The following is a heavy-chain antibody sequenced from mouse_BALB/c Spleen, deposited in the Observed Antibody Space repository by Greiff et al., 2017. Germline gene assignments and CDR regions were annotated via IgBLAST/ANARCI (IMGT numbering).Heavy chain of an antibody. CDR2: IYPGNSDT. Sequence: EVQLKESGTVLARPGASVKMSCKASGYTFTSYWMHWVKQRPGQGLEWIGAIYPGNSDTSYNQKFKGKAKLTAVTSTSTAYMELSSLTNEDSAVYYCTRGDGNYVAWFAYWGQGTLVTVSA. CDR1: GYTFTSYW. V-gene: IGHV1-5*01. J-gene: IGHJ3*01. CDR3: TRGDGNYVAWFAY. D-gene: IGHD2-1*01.